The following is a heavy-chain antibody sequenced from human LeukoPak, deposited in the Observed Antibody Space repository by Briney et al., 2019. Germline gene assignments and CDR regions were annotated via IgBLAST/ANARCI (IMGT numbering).Heavy chain of an antibody. Sequence: ASVKVSCKTSGYTFTSYYMHWVRQAPGQGLEWMGIINPSGGSTSYAQKFQGRVTMTRDMSTSTVYMELRSLRSDDTAVYYCARVIWFGELLSVDPWGQGTLVTVSS. D-gene: IGHD3-10*01. J-gene: IGHJ5*02. V-gene: IGHV1-46*01. CDR2: INPSGGST. CDR3: ARVIWFGELLSVDP. CDR1: GYTFTSYY.